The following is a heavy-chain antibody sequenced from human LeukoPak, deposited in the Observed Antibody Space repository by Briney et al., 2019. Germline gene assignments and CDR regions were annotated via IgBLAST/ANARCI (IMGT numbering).Heavy chain of an antibody. CDR3: TRDLGTGWFTYATDV. CDR2: IGTTGET. CDR1: GFTFSSYD. Sequence: GGSLRLSCAASGFTFSSYDMHWVRQATGKGRGWVSAIGTTGETYYAGSVRGRFTISREKAKNSLYLQMNSLRAGDTAVYYCTRDLGTGWFTYATDVWGQGTTVTVS. V-gene: IGHV3-13*01. J-gene: IGHJ6*02. D-gene: IGHD6-19*01.